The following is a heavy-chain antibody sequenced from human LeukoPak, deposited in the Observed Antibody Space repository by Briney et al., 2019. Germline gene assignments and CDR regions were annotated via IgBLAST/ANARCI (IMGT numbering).Heavy chain of an antibody. CDR3: ARQIAVLNWFDP. J-gene: IGHJ5*02. D-gene: IGHD6-19*01. CDR1: SGSISTSNYY. CDR2: IFYSGST. V-gene: IGHV4-39*07. Sequence: SETLSLTCTVSSGSISTSNYYWGWVRQPPGKALEWIGNIFYSGSTYYSPSLKSRVTISLDTSRNQFSLKLNSVTAANTAVYYCARQIAVLNWFDPWGQGTLVTVSS.